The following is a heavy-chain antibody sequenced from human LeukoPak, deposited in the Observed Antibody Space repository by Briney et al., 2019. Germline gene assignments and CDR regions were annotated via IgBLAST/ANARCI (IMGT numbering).Heavy chain of an antibody. CDR3: ARVKWAITMIVVDGLYYFDY. CDR1: GGSISSYY. Sequence: SETLSLTCTVSGGSISSYYWSWIRQPAGKGLEWIGRIYTSGSTNYNPSLKSRVTMSVDTSKNQFSLKLSSVTAADTAVYYCARVKWAITMIVVDGLYYFDYWAREPWSPSPQ. V-gene: IGHV4-4*07. J-gene: IGHJ4*02. CDR2: IYTSGST. D-gene: IGHD3-22*01.